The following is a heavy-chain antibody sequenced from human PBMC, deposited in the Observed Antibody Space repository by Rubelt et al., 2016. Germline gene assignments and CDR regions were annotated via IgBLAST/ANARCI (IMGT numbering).Heavy chain of an antibody. CDR2: ISGSGGSP. Sequence: EVQLVESGGGLVQTGGSLRLSCEASRFTFSNYAMIWVRQAPGKGLEWGSAISGSGGSPYYADSVKGRFTIYRDNSKNKPYLKMNILGSEGTAEYYCAKDRYGSSQGTPDYWGQGTLVTVSS. V-gene: IGHV3-23*04. CDR1: RFTFSNYA. CDR3: AKDRYGSSQGTPDY. J-gene: IGHJ4*02. D-gene: IGHD6-13*01.